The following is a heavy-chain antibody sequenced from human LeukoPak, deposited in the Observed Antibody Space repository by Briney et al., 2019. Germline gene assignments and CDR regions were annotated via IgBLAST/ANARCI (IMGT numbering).Heavy chain of an antibody. CDR2: ISDSGGST. Sequence: GGSLRLSCAASGFTFSTYGMSWVRQAPGKGLEWVSVISDSGGSTNYADSVKGRFTISRDNSKNTLYLQMNSLRAEDTAVHYCATRDNKHLHYFDHWGQGTLVTVSS. V-gene: IGHV3-23*01. J-gene: IGHJ4*02. CDR1: GFTFSTYG. CDR3: ATRDNKHLHYFDH. D-gene: IGHD1-1*01.